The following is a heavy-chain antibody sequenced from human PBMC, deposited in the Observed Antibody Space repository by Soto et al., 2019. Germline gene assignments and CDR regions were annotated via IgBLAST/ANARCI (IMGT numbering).Heavy chain of an antibody. CDR1: GGSFSGYY. J-gene: IGHJ5*02. CDR2: INHRGST. CDR3: ARGSISIYSGYCSSTSCPRNWFDP. D-gene: IGHD2-2*01. Sequence: QVQLQQWGAGLLKPSETLSLTCAVYGGSFSGYYWSWIRQPPGKGLEWIGDINHRGSTNYNPSLKSRGTVSVDTAENPFSLKLSSVTVADTAVYYCARGSISIYSGYCSSTSCPRNWFDPWGQGTLVTVSS. V-gene: IGHV4-34*01.